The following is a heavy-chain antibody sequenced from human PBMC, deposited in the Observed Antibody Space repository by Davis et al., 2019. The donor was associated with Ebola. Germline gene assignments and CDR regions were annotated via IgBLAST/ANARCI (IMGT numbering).Heavy chain of an antibody. CDR3: ARDTWYSGDDNGGD. CDR2: MWYDGSRQ. V-gene: IGHV3-33*08. Sequence: GESLKISCAASGFIFSNYAMHWVRQAPGKGLEWVALMWYDGSRQYYADSVKGRFTVSRDNSRNILYLQMNSLRAEDTAVYYCARDTWYSGDDNGGDWGQGTLVTVSS. D-gene: IGHD1-26*01. CDR1: GFIFSNYA. J-gene: IGHJ4*02.